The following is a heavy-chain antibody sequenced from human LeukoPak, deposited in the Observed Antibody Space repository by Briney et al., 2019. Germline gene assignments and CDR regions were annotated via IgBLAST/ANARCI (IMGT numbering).Heavy chain of an antibody. V-gene: IGHV3-74*01. Sequence: GGSLRLSCAASGFTFSSYMMHWARQAPGKGLVWVSHITNDGTIRYADSVKGRFTISRDNAKNTLYLQMNSLRAEDTAVYYCARDWRGSLDYWGQGTLVTVSS. CDR1: GFTFSSYM. CDR3: ARDWRGSLDY. D-gene: IGHD1-26*01. J-gene: IGHJ4*02. CDR2: ITNDGTI.